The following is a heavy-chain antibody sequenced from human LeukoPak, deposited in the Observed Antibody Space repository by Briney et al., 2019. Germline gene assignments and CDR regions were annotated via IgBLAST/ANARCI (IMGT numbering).Heavy chain of an antibody. D-gene: IGHD3-10*01. CDR3: ARGHAVMVRGVGVGGGDFDY. CDR2: IRSYNGNT. Sequence: EASVNVSCKASVYTFSTYGISWVRPAPGQGREWMGLIRSYNGNTNNAQKLQGRVTMTTDTSTSTAYMELRSLRSDDTAVYYCARGHAVMVRGVGVGGGDFDYWGQGTLVTVSS. J-gene: IGHJ4*02. V-gene: IGHV1-18*01. CDR1: VYTFSTYG.